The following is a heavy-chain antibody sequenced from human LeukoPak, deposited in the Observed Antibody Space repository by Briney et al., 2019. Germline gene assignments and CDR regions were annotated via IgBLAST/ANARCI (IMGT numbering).Heavy chain of an antibody. CDR3: ARANFLYCSSSSCLFDY. CDR1: GYTFTDYY. Sequence: ASVKVSCKASGYTFTDYYMHWVRQAPGQGFEWMGWINPNDGDTNYAQKFQGRVTMTRDTSISTARMEVSRLRSDDTAVYYCARANFLYCSSSSCLFDYWGQGTLVTVSS. J-gene: IGHJ4*02. D-gene: IGHD2-2*01. CDR2: INPNDGDT. V-gene: IGHV1-2*02.